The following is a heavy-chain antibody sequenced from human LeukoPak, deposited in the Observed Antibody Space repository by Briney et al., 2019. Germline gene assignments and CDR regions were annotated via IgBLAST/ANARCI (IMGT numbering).Heavy chain of an antibody. J-gene: IGHJ1*01. CDR1: GFTFSSYG. D-gene: IGHD1-26*01. V-gene: IGHV3-30*18. CDR3: AKDPYSGSFEYFQH. Sequence: GGSLRLSCAASGFTFSSYGMHWVRQAPGKGLEWVAVISHDGSKKYYADSVKGRFTISRDNSKNTLYLQMNSLRDEDTAVYYCAKDPYSGSFEYFQHWGQGTLVTVSS. CDR2: ISHDGSKK.